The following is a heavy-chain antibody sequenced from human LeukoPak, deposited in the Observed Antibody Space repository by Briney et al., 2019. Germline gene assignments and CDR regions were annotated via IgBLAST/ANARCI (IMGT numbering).Heavy chain of an antibody. CDR2: ISGSGGST. CDR3: AKSLNHGTSYFFDC. D-gene: IGHD1-1*01. CDR1: GFTFSSYS. Sequence: PGGSLRLSCAASGFTFSSYSMNWVRQAPGKGLEWVSAISGSGGSTYYADSVRGRFTISRDNSRNTLYLQMNSLRAEDTAVYYCAKSLNHGTSYFFDCWGQGTLVTVSS. J-gene: IGHJ4*02. V-gene: IGHV3-23*01.